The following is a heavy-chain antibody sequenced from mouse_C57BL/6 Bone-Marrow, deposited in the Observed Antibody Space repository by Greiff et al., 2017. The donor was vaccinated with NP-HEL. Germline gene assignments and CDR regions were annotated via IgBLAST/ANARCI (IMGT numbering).Heavy chain of an antibody. V-gene: IGHV1-59*01. J-gene: IGHJ2*01. CDR2: IDPSDSYT. CDR3: ARSGTLSY. CDR1: GYTFTSYW. D-gene: IGHD4-1*01. Sequence: QVQLQQPGAELVRPGTSVKLSCKASGYTFTSYWMHWVKQRPGQGLEWIGVIDPSDSYTNYNQKFKGKATLTVDTSSSTAYMQLSSLTSEDSAVYYCARSGTLSYWGQGTTLTVSS.